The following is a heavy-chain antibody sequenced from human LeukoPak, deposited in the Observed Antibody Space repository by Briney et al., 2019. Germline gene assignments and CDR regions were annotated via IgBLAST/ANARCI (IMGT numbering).Heavy chain of an antibody. Sequence: PSETLSLTCTVSGGSISSSSYYWGWNRQSPGKGLEWIGSIYYSGITYYSPSLQSRVTISVDTSKNQFSLKLSSVTAADTAVYYCARGRTFDNWGQGTLVTVSS. CDR2: IYYSGIT. CDR1: GGSISSSSYY. J-gene: IGHJ4*02. CDR3: ARGRTFDN. V-gene: IGHV4-39*07.